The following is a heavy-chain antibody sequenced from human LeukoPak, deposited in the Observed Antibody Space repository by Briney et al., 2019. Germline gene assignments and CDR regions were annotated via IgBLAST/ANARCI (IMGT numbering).Heavy chain of an antibody. CDR3: AKAPPPYCSGGSCFDAFDI. J-gene: IGHJ3*02. CDR2: ISYSGGST. CDR1: GFTFSSYA. D-gene: IGHD2-15*01. V-gene: IGHV3-23*01. Sequence: GGSLRLSCAASGFTFSSYAMNWVRQAPGKGLEWVSSISYSGGSTYYADSVKGRFTISRDNSKNTLYLHMNSLRAEDTAVYYCAKAPPPYCSGGSCFDAFDIWGQGTMVTVSS.